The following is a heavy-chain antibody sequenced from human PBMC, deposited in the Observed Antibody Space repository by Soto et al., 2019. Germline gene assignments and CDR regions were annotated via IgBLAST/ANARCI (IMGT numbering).Heavy chain of an antibody. CDR2: IIPVFGTA. J-gene: IGHJ4*02. D-gene: IGHD1-26*01. Sequence: QVQLVQSGAEVKKPGSSVKVSCKASGGTFSSYAISWVRQAPGQGLEWMGGIIPVFGTANYAQKFQGRVTITADEAPSTAYMELSSLRSEDRAVYYCARDLGGVGATGGYGGQGTLVTVSS. V-gene: IGHV1-69*12. CDR1: GGTFSSYA. CDR3: ARDLGGVGATGGY.